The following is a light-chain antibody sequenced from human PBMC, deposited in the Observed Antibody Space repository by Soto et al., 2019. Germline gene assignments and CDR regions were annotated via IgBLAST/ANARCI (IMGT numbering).Light chain of an antibody. CDR3: QQYYTAPYT. CDR1: QSVLYSSNNKNY. Sequence: DIVMTQSPDSLAVSLGERATINCKSSQSVLYSSNNKNYLAWFQQKSGQPPKLLIYWASTRESGVPDRFSGSGSGTYFTLTISSLQAEDVAVYYCQQYYTAPYTFGQGTKLEIK. J-gene: IGKJ2*01. CDR2: WAS. V-gene: IGKV4-1*01.